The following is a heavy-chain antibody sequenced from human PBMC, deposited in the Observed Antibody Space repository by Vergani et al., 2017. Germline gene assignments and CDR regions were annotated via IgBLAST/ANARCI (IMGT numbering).Heavy chain of an antibody. CDR1: GFTSAGYA. J-gene: IGHJ5*02. Sequence: EVQLEESGGGLVLPGRSLRLSCVASGFTSAGYAMHWVRQAPGKGLEWVSGISWNSNSIGYADSVKGRFTISRDNAKNYLYLQMNSLRAADTALYYCAKDLGTSSGGGWFDPWGQGTLVTVSS. CDR3: AKDLGTSSGGGWFDP. V-gene: IGHV3-9*02. CDR2: ISWNSNSI. D-gene: IGHD6-6*01.